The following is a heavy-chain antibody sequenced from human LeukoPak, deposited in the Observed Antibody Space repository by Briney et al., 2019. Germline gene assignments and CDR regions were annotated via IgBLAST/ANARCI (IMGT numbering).Heavy chain of an antibody. J-gene: IGHJ4*02. D-gene: IGHD5-12*01. V-gene: IGHV4-59*01. CDR2: IYYSGST. CDR1: GGSISSYY. Sequence: SETLSLTCTVSGGSISSYYWSWIRQPPGKGLEWIGYIYYSGSTNYNPSLKSRVTISVDTSKNQFSLKLSSVTAADTAVYYCARQSIVATTDYFDYWGQGTLVTVSS. CDR3: ARQSIVATTDYFDY.